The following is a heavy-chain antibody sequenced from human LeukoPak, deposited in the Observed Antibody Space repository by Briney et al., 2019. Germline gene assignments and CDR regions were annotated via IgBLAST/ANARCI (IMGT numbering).Heavy chain of an antibody. CDR3: ARKQWLAPSPYYGMDV. D-gene: IGHD6-19*01. CDR2: INSKSDNI. Sequence: GGSLRLSCAASGFTFSSCAMNWVRQAPGKGLEWVSYINSKSDNIYYADSVKGRFTISRDNVKNSPYLQLNSLRAEDTAVYYCARKQWLAPSPYYGMDVWGQGTTVTVSS. CDR1: GFTFSSCA. V-gene: IGHV3-48*01. J-gene: IGHJ6*02.